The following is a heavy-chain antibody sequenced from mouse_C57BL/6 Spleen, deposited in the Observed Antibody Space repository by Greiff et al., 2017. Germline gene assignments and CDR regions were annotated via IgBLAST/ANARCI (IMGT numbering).Heavy chain of an antibody. V-gene: IGHV5-6*02. D-gene: IGHD1-1*01. CDR1: GFTFSSYG. CDR3: ARHDYGSSSPCW. CDR2: ISSGGSYT. J-gene: IGHJ2*01. Sequence: EVKLVESGGDLVKPGGSLKLSCAASGFTFSSYGMSWVRQTPDKRLEWVATISSGGSYTYYPDSVKGRFTISRDNAKNTLYLQMSSLKSEDTAMYYCARHDYGSSSPCWWGQGTTLTVSS.